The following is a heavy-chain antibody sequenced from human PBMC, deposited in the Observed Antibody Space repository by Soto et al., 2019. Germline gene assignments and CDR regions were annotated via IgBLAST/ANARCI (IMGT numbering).Heavy chain of an antibody. CDR2: ISSSSSYI. Sequence: GGSLRLYCGASGFTFSSHSMNWLRQAPGKGLEWVSSISSSSSYIYYADSVTGRFTISRDNAKNSLYLQMNSLRAEDTAVYYCARDHYGSGSYYYYYYGMDVWGQGTTVTVSS. CDR3: ARDHYGSGSYYYYYYGMDV. J-gene: IGHJ6*02. D-gene: IGHD3-10*01. V-gene: IGHV3-21*01. CDR1: GFTFSSHS.